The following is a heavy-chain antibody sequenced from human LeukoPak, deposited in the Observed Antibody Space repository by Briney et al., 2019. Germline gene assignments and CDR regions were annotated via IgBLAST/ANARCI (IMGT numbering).Heavy chain of an antibody. CDR3: ARVRGYSYGSLGPSDWWFDP. CDR1: GYTFTSYG. D-gene: IGHD5-18*01. V-gene: IGHV1-18*01. J-gene: IGHJ5*02. Sequence: EASVKVSCKASGYTFTSYGISWVRQAPGQGLEWMGWISAYNGNTNYAQKLQGRVTMTTDTSTSTAYMELRSLRSDDTAVYYCARVRGYSYGSLGPSDWWFDPWGQGTLVTVSS. CDR2: ISAYNGNT.